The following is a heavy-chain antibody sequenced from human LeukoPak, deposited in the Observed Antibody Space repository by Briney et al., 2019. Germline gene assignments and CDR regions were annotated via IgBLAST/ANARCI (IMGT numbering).Heavy chain of an antibody. CDR1: GFTFNSYA. CDR3: AKSPGYYDSSGYYFVY. D-gene: IGHD3-22*01. V-gene: IGHV3-23*01. J-gene: IGHJ4*02. Sequence: GGSLRLSCAASGFTFNSYAMSWVRQAPGKGLEWVSAISGSGGSTYYADSVRGRFTIPRDNSKNTLYLQMNSLRAEDTAVYYCAKSPGYYDSSGYYFVYWGQGTLVTVSS. CDR2: ISGSGGST.